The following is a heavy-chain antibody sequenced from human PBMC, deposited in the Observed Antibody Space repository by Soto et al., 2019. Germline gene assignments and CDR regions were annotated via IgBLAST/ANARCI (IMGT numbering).Heavy chain of an antibody. Sequence: SETLSLTCTFSGGTISSDNWWTWVRQPPGKGLEWIGEMYHNGSTNYSPSLKSRVTISVDKWKNQFSLKLTSVAAADTALYYCARASAAGRVRGAIINWGQGILVT. CDR1: GGTISSDNW. J-gene: IGHJ4*02. CDR2: MYHNGST. CDR3: ARASAAGRVRGAIIN. D-gene: IGHD3-10*01. V-gene: IGHV4-4*02.